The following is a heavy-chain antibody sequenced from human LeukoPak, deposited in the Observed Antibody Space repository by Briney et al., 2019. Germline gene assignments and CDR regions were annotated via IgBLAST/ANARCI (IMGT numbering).Heavy chain of an antibody. CDR1: GGSISSYY. D-gene: IGHD1-1*01. Sequence: SETLSLTCTVSGGSISSYYWSWIRQPPGKGLEWIGWSYHRGSTSYNPSLKSRVAISVDTSKNQFSLKLSSVTAADTAVYYCGRDRELGYWGQGTLVTVSS. V-gene: IGHV4-59*01. CDR3: GRDRELGY. CDR2: SYHRGST. J-gene: IGHJ4*02.